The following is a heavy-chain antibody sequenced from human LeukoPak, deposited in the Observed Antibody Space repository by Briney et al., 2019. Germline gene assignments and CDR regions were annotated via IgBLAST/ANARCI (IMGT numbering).Heavy chain of an antibody. Sequence: ASVKVSCKASGYTFTSYYMHWVRQAPGQGLEWMGIINPSGGSTSYAQKFQGRVTMTRDMSTSTVYMELNSLRAEDTAVYYCAKVSRYCSSTSCPPDPFDYWGQGTLVTVSS. CDR2: INPSGGST. CDR1: GYTFTSYY. CDR3: AKVSRYCSSTSCPPDPFDY. D-gene: IGHD2-2*01. J-gene: IGHJ4*02. V-gene: IGHV1-46*01.